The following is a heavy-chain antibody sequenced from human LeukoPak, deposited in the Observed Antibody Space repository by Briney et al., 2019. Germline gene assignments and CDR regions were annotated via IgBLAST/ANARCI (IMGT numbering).Heavy chain of an antibody. D-gene: IGHD3-16*01. CDR1: GFTFDDYA. CDR2: ISWNSGSI. V-gene: IGHV3-9*01. CDR3: ARDNGVQGGY. Sequence: GGSLRLSCAASGFTFDDYAMHWVRQAPGKGLEWVSGISWNSGSIGYADSVKGRFTISRDNAKNSLYLQMNSLRAEDTAVYYCARDNGVQGGYWGQGTLVTVSS. J-gene: IGHJ4*02.